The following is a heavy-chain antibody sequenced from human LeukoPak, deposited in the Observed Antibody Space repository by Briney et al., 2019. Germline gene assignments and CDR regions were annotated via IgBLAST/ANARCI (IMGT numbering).Heavy chain of an antibody. CDR3: ARPLNGAAAADCGVDY. Sequence: GESLKISCKGSGYSFTSYWIGWVRQMPGKGLEWMGIIYPGDSDTRYSPSFQGQVTISADKSISTAYLQWSSLKASDTAMYYCARPLNGAAAADCGVDYWGQGTLVTVSS. J-gene: IGHJ4*02. CDR1: GYSFTSYW. D-gene: IGHD6-13*01. V-gene: IGHV5-51*01. CDR2: IYPGDSDT.